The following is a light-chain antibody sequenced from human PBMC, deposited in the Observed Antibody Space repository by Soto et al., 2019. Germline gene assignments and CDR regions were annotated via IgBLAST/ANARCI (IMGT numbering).Light chain of an antibody. CDR1: QTVSSVH. J-gene: IGKJ1*01. Sequence: EIVLTQSPGTLSLSPGERASLSCRASQTVSSVHLAWYQHKPGQAPRLLIYGASRRATGVPDRFSGSGSGTDFTLTISRLEPEDFAVYYWKQEDRSRPFGQVTKV. CDR3: KQEDRSRP. CDR2: GAS. V-gene: IGKV3-20*01.